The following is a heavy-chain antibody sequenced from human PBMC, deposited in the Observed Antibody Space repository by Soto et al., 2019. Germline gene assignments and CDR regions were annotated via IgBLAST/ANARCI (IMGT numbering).Heavy chain of an antibody. D-gene: IGHD2-15*01. Sequence: SETLSLTCSVSGGSISGSYWSWIRQSPGKGLEWLGYVYYTGSTNYSPSLRSRVSISVDTSKNEFSLRLSSVTAADTAVYYCARARISLYCSGGSCYSESLSYYYYGMDVWGQGTTVTVSS. CDR2: VYYTGST. CDR1: GGSISGSY. J-gene: IGHJ6*02. V-gene: IGHV4-59*01. CDR3: ARARISLYCSGGSCYSESLSYYYYGMDV.